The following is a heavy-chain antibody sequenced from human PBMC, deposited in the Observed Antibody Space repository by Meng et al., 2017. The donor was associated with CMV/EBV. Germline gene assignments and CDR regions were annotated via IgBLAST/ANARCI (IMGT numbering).Heavy chain of an antibody. CDR3: AREEEYSSSWYPGHYYGMDV. J-gene: IGHJ6*02. Sequence: GESLKISCAASGFTFSSYAMHWVRQAPGKGLEWVAVISYDGSNKYYADSVKGRFTISRDNSKNTLYLQMNSLRAEDTAVYYCAREEEYSSSWYPGHYYGMDVWGQGTTVTV. CDR1: GFTFSSYA. V-gene: IGHV3-30*04. D-gene: IGHD6-13*01. CDR2: ISYDGSNK.